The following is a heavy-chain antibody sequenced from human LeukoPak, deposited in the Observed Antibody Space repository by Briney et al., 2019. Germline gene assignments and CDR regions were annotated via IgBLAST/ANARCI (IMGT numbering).Heavy chain of an antibody. CDR3: ARVGGTTYYYYYYGMDV. CDR2: IYYSGST. V-gene: IGHV4-59*01. CDR1: GGSINSYY. Sequence: PSETLSLTCTVSGGSINSYYWSWIRQPPEKGLEWIGYIYYSGSTNYNPSLKSRVTISVDTSKNQFSLKLSSVTAADTAVYYCARVGGTTYYYYYYGMDVWGQGTTVTVSS. J-gene: IGHJ6*02. D-gene: IGHD1-7*01.